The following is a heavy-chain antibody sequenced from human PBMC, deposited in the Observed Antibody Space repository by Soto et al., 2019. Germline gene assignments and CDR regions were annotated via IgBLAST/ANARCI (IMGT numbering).Heavy chain of an antibody. D-gene: IGHD3-22*01. CDR2: ISAYNGNT. V-gene: IGHV1-18*01. CDR1: GYTFTSYG. Sequence: ASVKVSCKASGYTFTSYGISWVRQAPGQGLEWMGRISAYNGNTNYAQKLQGRVTMTTDTSTSTAYMELRSLRSDDTAVYYCARVFPRRGYADYWGQGTLVTVSS. CDR3: ARVFPRRGYADY. J-gene: IGHJ4*02.